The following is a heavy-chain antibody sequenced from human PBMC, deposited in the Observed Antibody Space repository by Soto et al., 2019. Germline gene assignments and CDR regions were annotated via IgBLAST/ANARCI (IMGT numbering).Heavy chain of an antibody. CDR3: ARGPYCSGGSCFRHYFDY. J-gene: IGHJ4*02. V-gene: IGHV4-34*01. Sequence: SETLSLTCAVYGGSFSGYYWSWIRQPPGKGLEWIGEINHSGSTNYNPSLKSRVTISVDTSKNQFSLKLSSVTAADTAVYYCARGPYCSGGSCFRHYFDYWGQGTLVTVSS. CDR2: INHSGST. CDR1: GGSFSGYY. D-gene: IGHD2-15*01.